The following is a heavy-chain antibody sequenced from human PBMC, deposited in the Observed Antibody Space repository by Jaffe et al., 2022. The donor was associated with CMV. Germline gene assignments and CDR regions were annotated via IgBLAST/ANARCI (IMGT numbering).Heavy chain of an antibody. D-gene: IGHD4-17*01. Sequence: EVQLVESGGGLVKPGGSLRLSCAASGFTFSSYSMNWVRQAPGKGLEWVSSISSSSSYIYYADSVKGRFTISRDNAKNSLYLQMNSLRAEDTAVYYCARVNYGGNSGNAFDIWGQGTMVTVSS. J-gene: IGHJ3*02. V-gene: IGHV3-21*01. CDR2: ISSSSSYI. CDR3: ARVNYGGNSGNAFDI. CDR1: GFTFSSYS.